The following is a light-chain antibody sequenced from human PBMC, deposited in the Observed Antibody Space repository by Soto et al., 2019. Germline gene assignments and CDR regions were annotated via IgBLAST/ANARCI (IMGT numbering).Light chain of an antibody. J-gene: IGKJ1*01. Sequence: ETVLTQSPGTPPLSPGERATLPCRASQSISTSHYVDWYQQKAGKAPRLLIYDSSMRAAGIPDRFSGSGAGTAFTRTISRLEHEDFEVSLCHQYGSSSWTFGQGTKVDIK. CDR1: QSISTSHY. CDR2: DSS. V-gene: IGKV3-20*01. CDR3: HQYGSSSWT.